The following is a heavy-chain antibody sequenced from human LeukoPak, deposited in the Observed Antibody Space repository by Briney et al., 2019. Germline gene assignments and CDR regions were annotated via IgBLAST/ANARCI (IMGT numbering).Heavy chain of an antibody. D-gene: IGHD1-26*01. CDR1: GFTFSSSA. Sequence: SGGSLRLSCAASGFTFSSSAMSWVRQAPGKGVEWVSSIRGSGSGGSAYYADSVKGRFTISRDNSKNTLYLQMNSLRAEDTAVYYCATSGGSYWSWGQGTLVTVSS. V-gene: IGHV3-23*01. CDR2: IRGSGSGGSA. J-gene: IGHJ5*02. CDR3: ATSGGSYWS.